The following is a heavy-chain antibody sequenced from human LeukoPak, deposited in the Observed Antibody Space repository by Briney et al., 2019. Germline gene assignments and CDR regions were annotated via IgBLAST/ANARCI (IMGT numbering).Heavy chain of an antibody. CDR3: ARFFRGYCSGGSCSYFDY. CDR2: ISSSSSTI. Sequence: GGSLRLSCAASGFTFSSYSMNWVRQAPGKGLEWVSYISSSSSTIYYADSVKGRFTISRDNAKNSLYLQMNSLRAEDTAVYYCARFFRGYCSGGSCSYFDYWGQGTLVTVSS. D-gene: IGHD2-15*01. J-gene: IGHJ4*02. V-gene: IGHV3-48*01. CDR1: GFTFSSYS.